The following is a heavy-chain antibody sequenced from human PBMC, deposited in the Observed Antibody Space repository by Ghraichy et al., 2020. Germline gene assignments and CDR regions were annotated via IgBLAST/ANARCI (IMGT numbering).Heavy chain of an antibody. D-gene: IGHD6-13*01. CDR1: GYSISSGYY. J-gene: IGHJ4*02. CDR2: IYHSGST. CDR3: ARVGIAAAGTVDY. V-gene: IGHV4-38-2*02. Sequence: SETLSLTCTVSGYSISSGYYWGWIRQPPGKGLEWIGSIYHSGSTYYNPSLKSRVTISVDTSKNQFSLKLSSVTAADTAVYYCARVGIAAAGTVDYWGQGTLVTVSS.